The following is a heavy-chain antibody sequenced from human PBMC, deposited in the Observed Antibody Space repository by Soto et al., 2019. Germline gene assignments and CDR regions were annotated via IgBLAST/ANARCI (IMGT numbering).Heavy chain of an antibody. D-gene: IGHD5-18*01. CDR2: ITGTGSNT. CDR3: AKPMQQWFVQPASFDY. J-gene: IGHJ4*02. CDR1: GFTFSDYA. Sequence: EVQLLESGGGLVQPGGSLRLSCAASGFTFSDYAMTWVRQAPGKVLEWVSVITGTGSNTYYADSVKGRFTITRDNSKNTLYQHMNSLRAEDADVYYCAKPMQQWFVQPASFDYWGQGTLVTVSS. V-gene: IGHV3-23*01.